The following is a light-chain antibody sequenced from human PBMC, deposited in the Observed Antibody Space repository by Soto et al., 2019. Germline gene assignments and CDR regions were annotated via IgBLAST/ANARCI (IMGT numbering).Light chain of an antibody. CDR1: YSNIGAGYD. V-gene: IGLV1-40*01. CDR3: QSYDSGLSVSGV. Sequence: QSVLTQPPSVSGAPGQRVTISCTGSYSNIGAGYDVHWYQQLPGTAPKLLIYGNTNRPSGVPDRFSGSKSGTSASLAITGLQDEDEADYYCQSYDSGLSVSGVLGTGTKVTVL. CDR2: GNT. J-gene: IGLJ1*01.